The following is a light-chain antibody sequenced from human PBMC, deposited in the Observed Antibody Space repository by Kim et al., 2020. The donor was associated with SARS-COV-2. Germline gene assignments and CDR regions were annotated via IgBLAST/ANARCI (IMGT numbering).Light chain of an antibody. V-gene: IGLV2-8*01. Sequence: PEQSVTCSCSLPSTDFVTYDYVSWYQQHPGKAPKLIIYEITKRPSGVPARFSGSKSGDTASLTVSGLQSEDEADYYGTSHPTHSYVF. CDR1: STDFVTYDY. CDR2: EIT. J-gene: IGLJ1*01. CDR3: TSHPTHSYV.